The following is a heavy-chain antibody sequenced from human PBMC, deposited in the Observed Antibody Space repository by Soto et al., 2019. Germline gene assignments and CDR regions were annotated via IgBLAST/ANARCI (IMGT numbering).Heavy chain of an antibody. CDR1: GFTFSSYA. CDR3: TQTLY. Sequence: GGSLRLSCAASGFTFSSYAMHWVRQAPGKGLEWVGHIKSQTDGGTTDYAAPVKGRFTISRDDSKNTLYLQMNSLKTEGTAVYFCTQTLYWGRGTLVTVSS. CDR2: IKSQTDGGTT. J-gene: IGHJ4*02. V-gene: IGHV3-15*01.